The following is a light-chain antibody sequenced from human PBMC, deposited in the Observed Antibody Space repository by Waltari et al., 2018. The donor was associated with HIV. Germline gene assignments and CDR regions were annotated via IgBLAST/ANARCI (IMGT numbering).Light chain of an antibody. CDR2: DAS. CDR3: QQRSNWPPGGT. J-gene: IGKJ3*01. CDR1: QSVSSY. V-gene: IGKV3-11*01. Sequence: EIVLTQSPATLSLSPGERATLSCRASQSVSSYLAWYQQKPGQAPRLLIYDASNRATGIPGRFSGSGSVTDFTLAISSLEPEDFAVYYCQQRSNWPPGGTFGPGTKVDIK.